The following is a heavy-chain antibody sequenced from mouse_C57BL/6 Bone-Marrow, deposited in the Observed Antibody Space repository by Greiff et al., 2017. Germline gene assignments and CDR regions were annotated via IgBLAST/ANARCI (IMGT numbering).Heavy chain of an antibody. CDR2: IDPENGDT. Sequence: VQLQQSGAELVRPGASVKLSCTASGFNIKDDYMHWVKQRPEQGLEWIGWIDPENGDTEYASKFQGKATITADTSSNTAYLQLSSLTSEDTAVYYCTTLLRLYYFDYWGQGTTLTVSS. D-gene: IGHD1-2*01. J-gene: IGHJ2*01. V-gene: IGHV14-4*01. CDR1: GFNIKDDY. CDR3: TTLLRLYYFDY.